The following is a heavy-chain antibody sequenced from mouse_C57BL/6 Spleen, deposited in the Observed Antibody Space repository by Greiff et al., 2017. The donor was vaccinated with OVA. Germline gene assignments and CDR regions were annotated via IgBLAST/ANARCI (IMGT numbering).Heavy chain of an antibody. CDR2: INPNNGGT. J-gene: IGHJ3*01. CDR1: GYTFTDYY. V-gene: IGHV1-26*01. Sequence: EVQLQQSGPELVKPGASVKISCKASGYTFTDYYMNWVKQSHGKSLEWIGDINPNNGGTSYNQKFKGKATLTVDKSSSTAYMELRSLTSEDSAVYYCARWRDYDDGRSWFAYWGQGTLVTVSA. CDR3: ARWRDYDDGRSWFAY. D-gene: IGHD2-4*01.